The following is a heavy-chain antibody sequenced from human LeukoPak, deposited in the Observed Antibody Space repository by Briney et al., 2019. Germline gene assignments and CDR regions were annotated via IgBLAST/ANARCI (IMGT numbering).Heavy chain of an antibody. CDR3: ARDCGADCYPYWYFDL. J-gene: IGHJ2*01. V-gene: IGHV4-30-4*01. CDR1: GGSISSGDYY. Sequence: SETLSLTCTVSGGSISSGDYYWSWIRQPPGKGLEWIGYIYYFGSTYYNPSLKSRVTISVDTSKNQFSLKLSSVTAADTAVYYCARDCGADCYPYWYFDLWGRGTLVTVSS. CDR2: IYYFGST. D-gene: IGHD2-21*02.